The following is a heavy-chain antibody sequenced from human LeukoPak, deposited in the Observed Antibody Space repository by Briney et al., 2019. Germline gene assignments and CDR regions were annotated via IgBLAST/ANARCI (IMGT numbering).Heavy chain of an antibody. CDR3: ARVLRKGPYGDGGYFYFYMDV. V-gene: IGHV4-59*12. CDR1: GGSISSYY. D-gene: IGHD4-17*01. J-gene: IGHJ6*03. CDR2: IYYSGST. Sequence: SETLSLTCTVSGGSISSYYWSWIRQPPGKGLEWIGYIYYSGSTNYNPSLKSRVTISVDTSKNQFSLQLNSVTPEDTAVYYCARVLRKGPYGDGGYFYFYMDVWGKGTTVTVSS.